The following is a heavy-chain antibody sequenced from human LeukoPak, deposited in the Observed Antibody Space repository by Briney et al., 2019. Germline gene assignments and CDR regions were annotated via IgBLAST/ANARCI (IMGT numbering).Heavy chain of an antibody. CDR3: ARVLMEYGDYGFFDY. V-gene: IGHV3-21*01. CDR1: GFTFSSYS. J-gene: IGHJ4*02. Sequence: GGSLRLSCAASGFTFSSYSMNWVRQAPGKGLEWVSSISSSSSYIYYADSVKGRFTISRGNAKNSLYLQMNSLRAEDTAVYYCARVLMEYGDYGFFDYWGQGTLVTVSS. CDR2: ISSSSSYI. D-gene: IGHD4-17*01.